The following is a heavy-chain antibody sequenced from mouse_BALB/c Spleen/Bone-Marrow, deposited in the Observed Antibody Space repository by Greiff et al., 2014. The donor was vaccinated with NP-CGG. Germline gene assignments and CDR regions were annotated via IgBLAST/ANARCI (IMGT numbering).Heavy chain of an antibody. D-gene: IGHD2-2*01. CDR1: GYTFTDYN. Sequence: VHVKQSGPELLKPGASVKISCKASGYTFTDYNMHWVKQSHGKSLEWIGYIYPYNGVTAYNQKFKSKATLTVDNSSSTAYMEFRSLTSEDSAVYHCARIYYGYEFTYWGQGTLVTVSA. V-gene: IGHV1S29*02. J-gene: IGHJ3*01. CDR2: IYPYNGVT. CDR3: ARIYYGYEFTY.